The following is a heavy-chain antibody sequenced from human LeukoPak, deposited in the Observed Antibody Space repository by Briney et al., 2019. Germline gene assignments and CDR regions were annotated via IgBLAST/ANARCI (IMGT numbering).Heavy chain of an antibody. CDR1: GFTFSSYA. CDR2: ISGSGGST. J-gene: IGHJ4*02. D-gene: IGHD3-22*01. V-gene: IGHV3-23*01. CDR3: AKDSYYYDSSGYDY. Sequence: GGSLRLSCAASGFTFSSYAMSWVRQAPGKGLEWVSAISGSGGSTYYADSAKGRFTISRDNSKNTLYLQMNSLRAEDTAVYYCAKDSYYYDSSGYDYWGQGTLVTVSS.